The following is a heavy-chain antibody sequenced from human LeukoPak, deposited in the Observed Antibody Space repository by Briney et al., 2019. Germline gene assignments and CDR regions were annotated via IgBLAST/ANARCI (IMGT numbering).Heavy chain of an antibody. CDR1: GGSFSSASYF. V-gene: IGHV4-61*01. CDR2: IYASGNT. J-gene: IGHJ4*02. D-gene: IGHD6-19*01. CDR3: ARDPPVAGTS. Sequence: SETLSLTCTVSGGSFSSASYFWTWIRQPPGKGLEWIGYIYASGNTNYNPSLKSRVTILVDTSKNQFSLKLSSVTAADTAVYYCARDPPVAGTSWGQGTLVTVSS.